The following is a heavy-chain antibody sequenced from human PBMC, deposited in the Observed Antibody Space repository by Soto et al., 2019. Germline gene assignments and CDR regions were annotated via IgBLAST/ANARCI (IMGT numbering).Heavy chain of an antibody. Sequence: GGSLRLSCTASGFGFADHALSWVRQAPGKGLEWVGFIRSLPYGGTTEYAASVKGRFTISRDDSRSIAYLQMNSLKTEDTAVYYCTRDLTMIIVAHFDSWGQGTLVTVSS. CDR1: GFGFADHA. J-gene: IGHJ4*02. D-gene: IGHD3-22*01. CDR2: IRSLPYGGTT. CDR3: TRDLTMIIVAHFDS. V-gene: IGHV3-49*04.